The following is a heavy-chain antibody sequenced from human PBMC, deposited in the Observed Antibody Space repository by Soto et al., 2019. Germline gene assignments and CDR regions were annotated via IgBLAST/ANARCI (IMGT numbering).Heavy chain of an antibody. Sequence: EVQLVESGGGLVQPGGSLRLSCAASGFTFSSYDMHWVRQATGKGLEWVSGIGTAGVAYYPGSVKGRFTISRENAKNSLYLQMNSLRAGDTAVYYCARSMVRGGNAFDIWGHGTMVTVSS. CDR1: GFTFSSYD. V-gene: IGHV3-13*04. J-gene: IGHJ3*02. CDR2: IGTAGVA. CDR3: ARSMVRGGNAFDI. D-gene: IGHD3-10*01.